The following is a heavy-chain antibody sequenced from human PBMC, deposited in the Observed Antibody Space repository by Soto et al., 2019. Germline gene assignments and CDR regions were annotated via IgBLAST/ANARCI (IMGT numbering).Heavy chain of an antibody. CDR1: GGSFNGYY. J-gene: IGHJ4*02. Sequence: QVQLRQWGAGLVKPSETLSLTCAVYGGSFNGYYWNWIRQPPGKGLEWIGEINHSGSTKYNPSLKSRVSISVDTSKNQFSLRLSSVTAADTAVYYCASQRPTVTTFDYWGQGTLVIVSS. V-gene: IGHV4-34*01. D-gene: IGHD4-17*01. CDR3: ASQRPTVTTFDY. CDR2: INHSGST.